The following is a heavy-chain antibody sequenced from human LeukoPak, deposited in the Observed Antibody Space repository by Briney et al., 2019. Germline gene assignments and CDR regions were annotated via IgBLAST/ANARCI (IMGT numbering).Heavy chain of an antibody. Sequence: SETLSLTCTVSGGSISSGGYYWSWIRQHPGTGLEYIGYIYYGGSTYYNPSLKSRATISVDTSKNQFSLKLSSVTAADTAVYYCARDRPSGGSYPSWGQGALVTVSS. CDR2: IYYGGST. CDR1: GGSISSGGYY. CDR3: ARDRPSGGSYPS. D-gene: IGHD2-15*01. J-gene: IGHJ4*02. V-gene: IGHV4-31*03.